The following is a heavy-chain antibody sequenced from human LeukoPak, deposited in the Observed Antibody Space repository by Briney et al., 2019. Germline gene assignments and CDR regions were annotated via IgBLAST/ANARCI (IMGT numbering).Heavy chain of an antibody. CDR3: ARDRVAAADYYYYGMDV. CDR1: GLSFTNYA. Sequence: GGSLRLSCEASGLSFTNYAMMWVRQAPGKGLQWISTLTGYGGAYYADSGEGRFIISRDNAKNSLYLQMNSLRAEDTAVYYCARDRVAAADYYYYGMDVWGQGTTVTVSS. J-gene: IGHJ6*02. V-gene: IGHV3-23*01. D-gene: IGHD6-13*01. CDR2: LTGYGGA.